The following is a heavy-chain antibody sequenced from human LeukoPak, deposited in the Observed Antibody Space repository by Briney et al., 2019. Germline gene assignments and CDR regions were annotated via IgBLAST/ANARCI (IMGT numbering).Heavy chain of an antibody. CDR3: ARASLFLEWFEKPLHFDY. V-gene: IGHV1-2*02. CDR1: GYTFTGYY. Sequence: GASVKVSCKASGYTFTGYYMHWVRQAPGQGLEWMGWINPNSGGTNYAQKFQGRVTMTRDTSISTAYMELSRLRSDDTAVYYCARASLFLEWFEKPLHFDYWGQGTLVTVSS. D-gene: IGHD3-3*01. J-gene: IGHJ4*02. CDR2: INPNSGGT.